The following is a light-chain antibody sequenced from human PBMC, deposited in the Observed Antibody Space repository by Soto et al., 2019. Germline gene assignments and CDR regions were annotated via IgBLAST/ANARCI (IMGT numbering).Light chain of an antibody. V-gene: IGKV3-15*01. Sequence: EIVMTQSPATLSVSPGETASLSCRASQSAGNFLAWYQQKPGQAPRLLIYYISTRATGVPGRFSGSGSGTEFTLTISSLQSQDFAVYYCQQYNDWWTFGQGTKVDIK. CDR2: YIS. J-gene: IGKJ1*01. CDR1: QSAGNF. CDR3: QQYNDWWT.